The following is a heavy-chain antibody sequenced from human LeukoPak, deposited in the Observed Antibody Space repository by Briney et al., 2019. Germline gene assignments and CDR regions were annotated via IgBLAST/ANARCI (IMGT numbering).Heavy chain of an antibody. CDR2: IYYSGST. V-gene: IGHV4-59*01. D-gene: IGHD4-11*01. CDR1: SGSITNYY. J-gene: IGHJ4*02. Sequence: SETLSLTCTVSSGSITNYYWNWFRQPPGKGLEWIGYIYYSGSTNYNPSLKSRVTISVDMSKNQFSLKLSSVTAADTAVYYCGRARYSNGFGWFDYWGQGALVTVSS. CDR3: GRARYSNGFGWFDY.